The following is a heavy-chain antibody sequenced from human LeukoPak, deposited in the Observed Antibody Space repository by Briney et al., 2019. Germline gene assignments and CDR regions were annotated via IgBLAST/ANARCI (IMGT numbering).Heavy chain of an antibody. Sequence: PSETLSLTCAVYGGSFSGYYWSWIRQPPGKGLEWIGEINHSGSTNYSPSLKSRVTISVDTSKNQFSLKLSSVTAADTAVYYCARVPPYLYCSSTSCSLAFDYWGQGTLVTVSS. J-gene: IGHJ4*02. V-gene: IGHV4-34*01. CDR3: ARVPPYLYCSSTSCSLAFDY. CDR1: GGSFSGYY. CDR2: INHSGST. D-gene: IGHD2-2*01.